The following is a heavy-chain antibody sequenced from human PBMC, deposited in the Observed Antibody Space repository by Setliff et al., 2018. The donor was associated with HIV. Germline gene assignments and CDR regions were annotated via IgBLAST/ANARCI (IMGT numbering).Heavy chain of an antibody. Sequence: ASETLSLTCSVSGGSISSGGHYWNWVRQAPGKGLEWFSYISSSGSTLYYADSVKGRFTISRHNAKNSLYLQMNSLRAEDTAVYYCARDFKSGYVDYLGQGIPVTVSS. CDR3: ARDFKSGYVDY. CDR1: GGSISSGGHY. J-gene: IGHJ4*02. CDR2: ISSSGSTL. V-gene: IGHV3-48*01. D-gene: IGHD3-10*01.